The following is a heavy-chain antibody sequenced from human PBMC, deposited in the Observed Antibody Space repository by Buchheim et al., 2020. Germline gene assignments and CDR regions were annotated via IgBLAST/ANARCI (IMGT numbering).Heavy chain of an antibody. Sequence: QVQLVESGGGVVQPGRSLRLSCAASGFTFSSYGMHWVRQAPGKGLEWVAVIWYDGSNKYYADSVKGRFTISRDNSKNTLYLQMNSLRAEDTAVFYCARESNSQLVPLLHYWGQGTL. J-gene: IGHJ4*02. D-gene: IGHD6-6*01. CDR1: GFTFSSYG. CDR3: ARESNSQLVPLLHY. CDR2: IWYDGSNK. V-gene: IGHV3-33*01.